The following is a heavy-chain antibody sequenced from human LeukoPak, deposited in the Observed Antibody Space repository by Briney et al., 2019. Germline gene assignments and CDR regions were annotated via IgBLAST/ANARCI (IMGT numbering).Heavy chain of an antibody. CDR2: ITVNNGYT. V-gene: IGHV1-18*01. D-gene: IGHD2-2*01. CDR3: AKVHCISTNCNHIWTYFDY. J-gene: IGHJ4*02. Sequence: GASVKVSSKAAGYTFTSHGFIWLRQAPGQGLEWMGWITVNNGYTKYAQELQGRVTMTTDTSTSTAYMELRSLRSDDTAVYYCAKVHCISTNCNHIWTYFDYWGQGTLVTVSS. CDR1: GYTFTSHG.